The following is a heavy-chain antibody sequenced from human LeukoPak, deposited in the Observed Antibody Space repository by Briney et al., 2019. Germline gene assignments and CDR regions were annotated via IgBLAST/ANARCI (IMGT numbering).Heavy chain of an antibody. V-gene: IGHV3-33*01. D-gene: IGHD6-13*01. CDR1: GFTFSSYG. CDR2: IWYDGSNK. J-gene: IGHJ4*02. Sequence: GGSLRLSCAASGFTFSSYGMPWVRQAPGKGLEWVAVIWYDGSNKYYADSVKGRFTISRDNSKNTLYLQMNSLRAEDTAVYYCARTYSRYDLDYWGQGTLVTVSS. CDR3: ARTYSRYDLDY.